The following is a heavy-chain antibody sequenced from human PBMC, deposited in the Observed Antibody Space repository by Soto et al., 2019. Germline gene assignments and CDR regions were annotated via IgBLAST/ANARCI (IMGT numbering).Heavy chain of an antibody. J-gene: IGHJ4*02. CDR2: INHLETT. V-gene: IGHV4-30-2*01. CDR1: GSSITFGGYS. D-gene: IGHD1-26*01. Sequence: SETLSLTCPVSGSSITFGGYSWSWIRQTPGKGLEWIGYINHLETTFYNPSFESRLTLSIDRAKNQFSLKLHSMSAADRAVYFCARGGGSDSFDYWGQGILVTVSS. CDR3: ARGGGSDSFDY.